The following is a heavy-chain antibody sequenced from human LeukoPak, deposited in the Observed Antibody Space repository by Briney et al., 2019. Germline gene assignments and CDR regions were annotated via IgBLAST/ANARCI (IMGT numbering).Heavy chain of an antibody. D-gene: IGHD6-19*01. CDR1: GYTFTSYG. J-gene: IGHJ4*02. V-gene: IGHV1-18*01. Sequence: WASVKVSCKASGYTFTSYGISWVRQAPGQGLEWMGWISAYNGNTNYAQRLQGRLTMTTDTSTSTAYMELRSLRSDDTAVYYCARDRGSGWFVYWGQGSLVTVSS. CDR3: ARDRGSGWFVY. CDR2: ISAYNGNT.